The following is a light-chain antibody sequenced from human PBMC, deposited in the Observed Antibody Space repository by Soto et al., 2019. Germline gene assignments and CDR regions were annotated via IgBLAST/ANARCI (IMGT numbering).Light chain of an antibody. J-gene: IGLJ1*01. V-gene: IGLV2-23*02. CDR2: EVT. Sequence: QSVLTQPASVSGSTGQTITISCTGTSNDVGGYNLVSWYQQHPGKAPKLIIYEVTKRPSGVSNRFSGSKSGNTASLTISGLQAEDEADYSCFSYAGNSGVFGTGTKVTVL. CDR3: FSYAGNSGV. CDR1: SNDVGGYNL.